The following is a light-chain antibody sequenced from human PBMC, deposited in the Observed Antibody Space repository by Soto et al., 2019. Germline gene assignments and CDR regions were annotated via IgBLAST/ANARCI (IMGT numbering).Light chain of an antibody. CDR1: QSVSSN. J-gene: IGKJ2*01. V-gene: IGKV3-15*01. CDR3: QQYNNFFLYT. CDR2: GAS. Sequence: EIVMTQSPATLSVSPGERATLSCRASQSVSSNLAWYQQKPGQAPRLLIYGASTRATGIPARFSGSGSGTEFTLTISSLQSEDFAVYYCQQYNNFFLYTFGQGTKLEIK.